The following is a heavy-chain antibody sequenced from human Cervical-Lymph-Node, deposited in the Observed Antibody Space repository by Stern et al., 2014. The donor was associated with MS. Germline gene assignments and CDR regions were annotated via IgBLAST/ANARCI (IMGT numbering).Heavy chain of an antibody. J-gene: IGHJ4*02. CDR2: IYSNGFT. Sequence: QLVQSGGGLVQTGGSLRLSCAASGFTVSSNYMSWVRQAPGKGLEWVSVIYSNGFTHYADSVKGRFTISRDDGENALYLKRNSLRAEDTAVYYCRRDLGYLESVGGGSGGQGPLVTVAS. V-gene: IGHV3-66*01. CDR1: GFTVSSNY. CDR3: RRDLGYLESVGGGS. D-gene: IGHD2-2*03.